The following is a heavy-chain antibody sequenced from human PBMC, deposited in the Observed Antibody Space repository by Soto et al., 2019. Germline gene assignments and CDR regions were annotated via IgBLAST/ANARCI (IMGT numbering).Heavy chain of an antibody. J-gene: IGHJ3*02. CDR2: IIPIFGTA. CDR3: ARVEQWLVKAFDI. Sequence: SVKVSCKASGGTFSSYAISWVRQAPGQGLEWMGGIIPIFGTANYAQKFQGRVTITADESTSTAYMELSSLRSEDTAVYYCARVEQWLVKAFDIWGQGTMVTVSS. D-gene: IGHD6-19*01. V-gene: IGHV1-69*13. CDR1: GGTFSSYA.